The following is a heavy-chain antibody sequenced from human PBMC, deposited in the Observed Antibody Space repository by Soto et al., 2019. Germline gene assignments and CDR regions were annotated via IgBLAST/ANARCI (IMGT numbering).Heavy chain of an antibody. CDR1: GGSFRGYY. J-gene: IGHJ6*02. Sequence: PSETLSLTCAVYGGSFRGYYWSWIRQPPGKGLEWIGEINHSGSTNYNPSLKSRVTISVDTSKNQLSLKLSSVTAADTAVYYCGRMGVHGIVVVPAAPHSAMDVWGQGTTSTVS. D-gene: IGHD2-2*01. V-gene: IGHV4-34*01. CDR3: GRMGVHGIVVVPAAPHSAMDV. CDR2: INHSGST.